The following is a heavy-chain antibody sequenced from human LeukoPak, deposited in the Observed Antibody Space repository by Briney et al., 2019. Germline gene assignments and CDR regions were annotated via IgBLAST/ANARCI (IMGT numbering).Heavy chain of an antibody. J-gene: IGHJ4*02. Sequence: GGSLSLSYAASGFPFSSYSMNWVRPAPGKGLGWVSSIISSSSYIYYADSVKGRFTISRDNAKNSLYLQMNSLRAEDTAVYYCARVGQWLVLEEYYFDYWGQGTLVTVSS. CDR1: GFPFSSYS. CDR2: IISSSSYI. CDR3: ARVGQWLVLEEYYFDY. D-gene: IGHD6-19*01. V-gene: IGHV3-21*01.